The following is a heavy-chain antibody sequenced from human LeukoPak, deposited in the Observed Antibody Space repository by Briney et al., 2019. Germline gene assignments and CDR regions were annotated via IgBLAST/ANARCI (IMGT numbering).Heavy chain of an antibody. CDR2: INHSGST. CDR3: ARGPYYDFWSGYYRRNYYYMDV. Sequence: PSETLSLTCAVNGGSFSGYYWSWIRQPPGKGLEWIGEINHSGSTNYNPSLKSRVTRSGNTSKNQFSLKLSSVTAADTAVYYCARGPYYDFWSGYYRRNYYYMDVWGKGTTVTVSS. V-gene: IGHV4-34*01. J-gene: IGHJ6*03. CDR1: GGSFSGYY. D-gene: IGHD3-3*01.